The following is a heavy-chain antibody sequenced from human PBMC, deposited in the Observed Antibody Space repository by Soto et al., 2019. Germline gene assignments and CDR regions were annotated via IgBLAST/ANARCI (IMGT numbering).Heavy chain of an antibody. V-gene: IGHV4-34*01. CDR1: GRSFSDSY. D-gene: IGHD1-1*01. CDR3: ARGRTAIATRWFDS. Sequence: SETLSLTCAVFGRSFSDSYWSWIRQSPEKGLEWIGEITNSGSTYYNPSLKSRVTISGDTSKSQFSLEVRSVTAADTAVYFCARGRTAIATRWFDSWGQGTLVTVSS. CDR2: ITNSGST. J-gene: IGHJ5*01.